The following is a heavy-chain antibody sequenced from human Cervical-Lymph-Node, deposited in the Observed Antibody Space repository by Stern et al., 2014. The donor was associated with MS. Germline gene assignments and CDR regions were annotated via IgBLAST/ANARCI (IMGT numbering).Heavy chain of an antibody. CDR2: ISYYGNTK. J-gene: IGHJ4*02. D-gene: IGHD5/OR15-5a*01. Sequence: VQLVESGGGVVQPGRSLRVSCATAGFTFTSYAMNWVRPAPGRGLEWVAVISYYGNTKYYAHSVKGRFTISRDNSKNTLYLQMSSLRAEDTAVYYCVRERSSRGFDYWGQGSLVTVSS. CDR3: VRERSSRGFDY. V-gene: IGHV3-30-3*01. CDR1: GFTFTSYA.